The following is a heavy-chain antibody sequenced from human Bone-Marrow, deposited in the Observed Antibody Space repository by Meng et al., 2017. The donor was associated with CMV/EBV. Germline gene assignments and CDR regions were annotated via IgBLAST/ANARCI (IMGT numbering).Heavy chain of an antibody. Sequence: GESLKISCVASGFTFSNYWMHWVRQAPGKGLMWVSRINRDGNYTDYADSVKGRFTISRDNAKNTLYLQMNSLRVEDTAVYYCRGSGWNYYWGHGTLVTVSS. J-gene: IGHJ4*01. CDR2: INRDGNYT. CDR1: GFTFSNYW. D-gene: IGHD6-19*01. CDR3: RGSGWNYY. V-gene: IGHV3-74*01.